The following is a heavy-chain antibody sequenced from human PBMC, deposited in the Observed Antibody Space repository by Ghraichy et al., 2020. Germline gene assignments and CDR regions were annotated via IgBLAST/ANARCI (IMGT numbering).Heavy chain of an antibody. CDR3: ARGGVPDAYDI. CDR2: INDSGNT. J-gene: IGHJ3*02. Sequence: SCAVYGGSVRGHYWTWIRQPPGKGLQWIGEINDSGNTNYMPSLESRVTISVDTSKNQFSLRLTSLTAADTAVYYCARGGVPDAYDIWGQGTMVTVSS. V-gene: IGHV4-34*01. D-gene: IGHD2-8*01. CDR1: GGSVRGHY.